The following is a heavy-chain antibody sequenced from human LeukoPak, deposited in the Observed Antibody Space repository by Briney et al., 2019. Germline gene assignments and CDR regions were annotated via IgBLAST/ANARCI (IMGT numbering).Heavy chain of an antibody. CDR1: GFTLSSYT. Sequence: KPGGSLRLSCAASGFTLSSYTMNWVRQAPGKGLEWVSSISSSSSYIYYADSVKGRFTISRDNAKNSLYLQMNSLRVDDTAVYFCAREGLGYILDAFDIWGQGTMVTASS. V-gene: IGHV3-21*01. CDR2: ISSSSSYI. D-gene: IGHD3-9*01. J-gene: IGHJ3*02. CDR3: AREGLGYILDAFDI.